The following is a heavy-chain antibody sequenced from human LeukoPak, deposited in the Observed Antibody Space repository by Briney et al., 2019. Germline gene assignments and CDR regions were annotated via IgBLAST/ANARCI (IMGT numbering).Heavy chain of an antibody. V-gene: IGHV3-23*01. D-gene: IGHD6-19*01. CDR2: ISGSGGST. Sequence: GGSLRLSCAASGFTFSNYAMTWVRQTPGKGLEWVSSISGSGGSTYYADSVKGRFTISRDSSKNTLYLQMNSLRAEDTAVYYCAKGEWIAVAGTAIDYWGQGTLVTASS. J-gene: IGHJ4*02. CDR3: AKGEWIAVAGTAIDY. CDR1: GFTFSNYA.